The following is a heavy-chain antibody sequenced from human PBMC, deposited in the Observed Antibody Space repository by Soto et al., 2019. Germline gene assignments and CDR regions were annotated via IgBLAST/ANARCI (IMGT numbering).Heavy chain of an antibody. CDR3: AKSHDTSAYYRSIDP. D-gene: IGHD3-22*01. Sequence: GGTLIISWVRSGCRFSDSSMGWISQAPGQGLAWVTGVTSSAIATYYADSVKCRFTISRNNSLNILYLQMDNLGADDTSVYYCAKSHDTSAYYRSIDPWGQGTQVT. V-gene: IGHV3-23*01. CDR2: VTSSAIAT. CDR1: GCRFSDSS. J-gene: IGHJ5*02.